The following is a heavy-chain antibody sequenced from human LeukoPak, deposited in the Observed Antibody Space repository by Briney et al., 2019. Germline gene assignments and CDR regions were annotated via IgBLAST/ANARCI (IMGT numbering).Heavy chain of an antibody. Sequence: KPSETLSLTCTVSGYSISSGYYWGWIRQPPGKGLEWIGSIYYSGSTYYNPSLKSRVTISVDTSKNQFSLKLNSVTAADTAVYYCARNRYYYGSGNYGVPNWFDPCGQGTLVTVSS. V-gene: IGHV4-38-2*02. CDR3: ARNRYYYGSGNYGVPNWFDP. J-gene: IGHJ5*02. D-gene: IGHD3-10*01. CDR2: IYYSGST. CDR1: GYSISSGYY.